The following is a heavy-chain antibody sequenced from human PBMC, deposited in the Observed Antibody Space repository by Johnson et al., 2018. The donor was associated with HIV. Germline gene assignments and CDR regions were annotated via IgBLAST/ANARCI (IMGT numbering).Heavy chain of an antibody. CDR1: GFTFSSYA. J-gene: IGHJ3*02. CDR3: ARDGKVGATPRRAFDI. Sequence: QAQMVESGGGVVQPGRSLRLSCAASGFTFSSYAMHWVRQAPGKGLEWVAVISYDGSNKYYADSVKGRFTISRDNSKNTLYLQMNSLRAEDTAVYYCARDGKVGATPRRAFDIWGQGTMVTVSS. CDR2: ISYDGSNK. V-gene: IGHV3-30-3*01. D-gene: IGHD1-26*01.